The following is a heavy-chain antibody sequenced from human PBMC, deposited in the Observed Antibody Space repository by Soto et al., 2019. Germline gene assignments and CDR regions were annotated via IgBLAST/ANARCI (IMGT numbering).Heavy chain of an antibody. D-gene: IGHD4-17*01. V-gene: IGHV2-5*02. CDR1: GFSLTTSGVG. Sequence: QITLKESGPTLVKPTQTLTLTCTFSGFSLTTSGVGVGWIRQPPGKALEWLALIYWDDDKRYSPSLKSRLTITKDTSKKQVGPTMANKGPSDHTQYFCAPQTTTVAWWVGPLGQGTLVTVSS. J-gene: IGHJ5*02. CDR3: APQTTTVAWWVGP. CDR2: IYWDDDK.